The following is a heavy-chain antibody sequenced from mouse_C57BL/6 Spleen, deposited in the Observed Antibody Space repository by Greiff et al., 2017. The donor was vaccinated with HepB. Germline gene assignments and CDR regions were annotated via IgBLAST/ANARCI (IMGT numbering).Heavy chain of an antibody. CDR2: ISDGGSYT. CDR3: ARMGVGGENYFDY. J-gene: IGHJ2*01. CDR1: GFTFSSYA. Sequence: EVKLMESGGGLVKPGGSLKLSCAASGFTFSSYAMSWVRQTPEKRLEWVATISDGGSYTYYPDNVKGRFTISRDNAKNNLYLQMSHLKSEDTAMYYCARMGVGGENYFDYWGQGTTLTVSS. V-gene: IGHV5-4*03.